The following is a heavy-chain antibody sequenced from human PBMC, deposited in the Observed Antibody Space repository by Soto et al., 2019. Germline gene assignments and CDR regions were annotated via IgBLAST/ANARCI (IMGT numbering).Heavy chain of an antibody. CDR2: ISAYNGNT. V-gene: IGHV1-18*01. D-gene: IGHD3-3*01. CDR1: GYTFTSYG. Sequence: QVQLVQSGAEVKKPGASVKVSCKASGYTFTSYGISWVRQAPGQGLEWMGWISAYNGNTNYAQKLQGRVTMTTDTSTSTADMELRSLRSDDTAVYYCARDTGDDFWSGSPFDYWGQGTLVTVSS. CDR3: ARDTGDDFWSGSPFDY. J-gene: IGHJ4*02.